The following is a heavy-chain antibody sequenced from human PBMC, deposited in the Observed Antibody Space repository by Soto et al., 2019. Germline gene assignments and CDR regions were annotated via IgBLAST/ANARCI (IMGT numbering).Heavy chain of an antibody. Sequence: QVQLVQSGAEVKKPGSSVKVSCKASGGTFSSSTISWVRQAPGQGLEWMGRIIPILGIANYAQKFQGRVTITADKSTSTAYMELSSLRSEDTAVYYCAREEYYYGSGAFFDYWGQGTLVTVSS. J-gene: IGHJ4*02. V-gene: IGHV1-69*08. CDR1: GGTFSSST. CDR3: AREEYYYGSGAFFDY. CDR2: IIPILGIA. D-gene: IGHD3-10*01.